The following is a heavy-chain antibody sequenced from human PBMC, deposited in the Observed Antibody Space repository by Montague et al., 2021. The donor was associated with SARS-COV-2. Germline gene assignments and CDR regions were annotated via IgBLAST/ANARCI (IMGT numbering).Heavy chain of an antibody. CDR1: GASISSSENS. V-gene: IGHV4-39*01. J-gene: IGHJ4*02. CDR2: IFYSGTT. D-gene: IGHD3-16*02. CDR3: ARHVTFGGVVVALDY. Sequence: SETLSLTCTVSGASISSSENSWGWIRQSPGKGLEWFGSIFYSGTTYFNPSLRSRTAISVDTSKNQFSLKVTSVTAADIAVYYCARHVTFGGVVVALDYWGQGHLVSVSS.